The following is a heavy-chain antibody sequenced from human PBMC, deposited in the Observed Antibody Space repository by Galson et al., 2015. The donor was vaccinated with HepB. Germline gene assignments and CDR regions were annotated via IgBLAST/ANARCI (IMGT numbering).Heavy chain of an antibody. J-gene: IGHJ4*02. V-gene: IGHV1-18*01. CDR2: ISAYNGNT. D-gene: IGHD2-15*01. CDR3: ARGSSGIVVVVAATPGLHFDY. Sequence: SVKVSCKASGYTFTSYGISWVRQAPGQGLEWMGWISAYNGNTNYAQKLQGRVTMTTDTSTSTAYMELRSLRSDDTAVYYCARGSSGIVVVVAATPGLHFDYWGQGTLVTVSS. CDR1: GYTFTSYG.